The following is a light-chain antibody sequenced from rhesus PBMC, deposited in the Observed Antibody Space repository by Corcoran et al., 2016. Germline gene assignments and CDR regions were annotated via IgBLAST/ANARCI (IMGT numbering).Light chain of an antibody. J-gene: IGKJ2*01. CDR2: DES. CDR3: QQRNSDPYS. Sequence: DIQMTQSPSALSASVGDRVTISCRASQGISSYLAWYQQKPGKAPKLLIYDESNVQHGDPSRFSGSGSGTEFTLTISSLQPEDVAVYYCQQRNSDPYSFGQGTKVEIK. V-gene: IGKV1-38*01. CDR1: QGISSY.